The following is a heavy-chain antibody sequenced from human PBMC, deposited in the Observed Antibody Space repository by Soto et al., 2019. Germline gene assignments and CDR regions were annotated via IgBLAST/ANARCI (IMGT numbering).Heavy chain of an antibody. CDR2: IYSGGST. Sequence: EVQLVESGGGLIQTWGSLRLSCAASGFTVSSSYMSWVRQAPGKGLDWVSIIYSGGSTFYTDFVKGRFTISRDNSKNTLYLQMNSRRAEHTAVYYCARRHNYGYHVAYWGQGTLVTVSS. J-gene: IGHJ4*02. D-gene: IGHD5-18*01. CDR1: GFTVSSSY. V-gene: IGHV3-53*01. CDR3: ARRHNYGYHVAY.